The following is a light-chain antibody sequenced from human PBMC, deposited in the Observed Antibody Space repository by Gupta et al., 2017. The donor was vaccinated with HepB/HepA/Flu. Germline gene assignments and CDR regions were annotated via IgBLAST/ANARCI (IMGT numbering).Light chain of an antibody. CDR1: SSNIGAGYD. CDR2: GNT. CDR3: QSYDSSLSGKVV. J-gene: IGLJ2*01. V-gene: IGLV1-40*01. Sequence: QSVLTQPPSVSGAPGQRVTIPCTGSSSNIGAGYDVHWYQQLPETAPKLLIYGNTNRPSGVPDRFSGSKPGTSASLAITGLQAEDEADYYCQSYDSSLSGKVVFGGGTKLTVL.